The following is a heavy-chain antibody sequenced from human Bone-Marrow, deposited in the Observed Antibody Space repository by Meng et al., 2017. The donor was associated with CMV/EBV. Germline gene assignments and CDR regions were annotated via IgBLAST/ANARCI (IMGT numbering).Heavy chain of an antibody. V-gene: IGHV1-2*02. CDR1: GYTFTAYY. Sequence: ASVKVSCKGSGYTFTAYYIHWVRQAPGQGLEWMGWINPNGGGTNYAQKFQGGVTMTRDTSINTAYMELSSLRSEDTAAYYCARDADTMVRGVIGCDPWGQGNLVNVAS. D-gene: IGHD3-10*01. CDR2: INPNGGGT. CDR3: ARDADTMVRGVIGCDP. J-gene: IGHJ5*02.